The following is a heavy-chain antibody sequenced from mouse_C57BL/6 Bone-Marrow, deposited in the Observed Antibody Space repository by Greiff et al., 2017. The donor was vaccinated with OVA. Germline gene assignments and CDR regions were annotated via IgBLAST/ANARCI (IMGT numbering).Heavy chain of an antibody. CDR1: GFSLTSYG. CDR3: AKNRGYDGYWYFDV. D-gene: IGHD2-2*01. J-gene: IGHJ1*03. Sequence: QVQLQQSGPGLVQPSQSLSITCTVSGFSLTSYGVHWVRQPPGKGLEWLGVIWSGGSTDYNAAFISRLSISKDNSKSQVFFKMNSLQADDTAIYYCAKNRGYDGYWYFDVWGTGTTVTVSS. V-gene: IGHV2-4*01. CDR2: IWSGGST.